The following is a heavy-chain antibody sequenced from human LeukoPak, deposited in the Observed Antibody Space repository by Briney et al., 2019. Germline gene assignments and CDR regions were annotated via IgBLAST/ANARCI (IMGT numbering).Heavy chain of an antibody. CDR2: ISGSGGST. CDR3: AKDVGSSWFNGLFDY. J-gene: IGHJ4*02. V-gene: IGHV3-23*01. CDR1: GFTFSSYS. Sequence: GGSLRLSCAASGFTFSSYSMNWVPQAPGKGLEWVSAISGSGGSTYYADSVKGRFTISRDNSKNTLYLQMNSLRAEDTAVYYCAKDVGSSWFNGLFDYWGQGTLVTVSS. D-gene: IGHD6-13*01.